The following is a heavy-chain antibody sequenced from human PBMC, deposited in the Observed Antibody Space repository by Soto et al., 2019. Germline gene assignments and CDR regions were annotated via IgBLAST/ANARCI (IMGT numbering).Heavy chain of an antibody. CDR3: VKDWTGDTCPCMDV. V-gene: IGHV3-23*01. Sequence: EVQLLESGGGLVQPGGSLRLSCAASGFTFNNYAMTWVRQAPGKGLEWVSTISGSDGSTYYADSVKGRFTISRDNSKNALYLQMSSLRAEDTALYCCVKDWTGDTCPCMDVWGQGTTVTVSS. CDR2: ISGSDGST. J-gene: IGHJ6*01. D-gene: IGHD2-8*02. CDR1: GFTFNNYA.